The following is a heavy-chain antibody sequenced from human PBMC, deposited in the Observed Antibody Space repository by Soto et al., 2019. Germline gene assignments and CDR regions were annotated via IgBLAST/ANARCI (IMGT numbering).Heavy chain of an antibody. CDR3: ARGRYSGSWQRVHYYYYGIDV. CDR1: GGTFSSYA. V-gene: IGHV1-69*01. CDR2: IIPIFGTA. D-gene: IGHD6-13*01. Sequence: QVQLVQSGAEVKKPGSSVKVSCKASGGTFSSYAISWVRQAPGQGLEWMGGIIPIFGTANYAQKFQGRVTIAADESTNTAYMELSSLRSEDTAVYYCARGRYSGSWQRVHYYYYGIDVWGQGTTVTVSS. J-gene: IGHJ6*02.